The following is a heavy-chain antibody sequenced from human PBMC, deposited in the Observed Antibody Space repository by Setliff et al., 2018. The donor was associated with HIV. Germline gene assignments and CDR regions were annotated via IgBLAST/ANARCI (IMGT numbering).Heavy chain of an antibody. D-gene: IGHD1-26*01. CDR3: ARNTDVDSVYRPFHI. CDR1: GFTFSSYY. Sequence: GSLRLSCAASGFTFSSYYMNWVRQAPGKGLEWVSSISSSSTYIYYADSVKGRFTISRDNAKNSLYLQMNSLRAEDTAVYYCARNTDVDSVYRPFHIWGQGTMVTVSS. V-gene: IGHV3-21*04. J-gene: IGHJ3*02. CDR2: ISSSSTYI.